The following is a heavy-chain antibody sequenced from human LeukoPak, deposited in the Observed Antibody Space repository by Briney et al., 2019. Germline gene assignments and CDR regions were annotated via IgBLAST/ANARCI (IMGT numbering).Heavy chain of an antibody. D-gene: IGHD1-14*01. J-gene: IGHJ4*02. CDR2: INPYSGST. Sequence: ASVKVSCKASGYSFTGYYLHWVRQAPGQGLEWMGWINPYSGSTTYAQQLQGRVTMTRDTANTTVYMELNRLTSDDTAVYYCARYPPDDFWGQGTLVTVS. CDR3: ARYPPDDF. CDR1: GYSFTGYY. V-gene: IGHV1-2*02.